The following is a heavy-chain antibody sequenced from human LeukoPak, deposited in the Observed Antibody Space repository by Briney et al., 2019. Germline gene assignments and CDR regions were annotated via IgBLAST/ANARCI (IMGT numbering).Heavy chain of an antibody. CDR1: GFTFSSYA. J-gene: IGHJ4*02. CDR3: AKNGYYYDSSGEKPYYFDY. CDR2: ISGSGGST. V-gene: IGHV3-23*01. D-gene: IGHD3-22*01. Sequence: GGSLRLSCAASGFTFSSYAMRWVLQAPGQGLEWVSAISGSGGSTYYADSVKGRFTISRDNSKNTLYLQMNSLRAEDTAVYYCAKNGYYYDSSGEKPYYFDYWGQGTLVTVSS.